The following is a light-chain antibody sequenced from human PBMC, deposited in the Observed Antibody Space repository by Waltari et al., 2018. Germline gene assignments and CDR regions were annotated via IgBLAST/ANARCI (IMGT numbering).Light chain of an antibody. CDR1: QGISSY. Sequence: DIQMTQSPSSLSASNGDRVTITCRASQGISSYLNWYQQKPGDAPKLLIYAVSHLESGVPSMFSGRGTGTEFTLTISSLQPEDSGTYYCQQSYSNVLYTFGQGTKLEIK. J-gene: IGKJ2*01. CDR2: AVS. CDR3: QQSYSNVLYT. V-gene: IGKV1-39*01.